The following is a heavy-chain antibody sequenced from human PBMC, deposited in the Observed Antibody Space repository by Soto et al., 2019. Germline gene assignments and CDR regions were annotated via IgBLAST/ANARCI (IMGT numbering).Heavy chain of an antibody. J-gene: IGHJ6*02. V-gene: IGHV3-23*01. CDR3: AVGYCSSTSCYAPRLYYYGMAV. CDR1: GFTLSNYA. Sequence: GGSLRLSCAASGFTLSNYAMSWVRQAPGKGLEWVSAIRNSGGSTYYADSVKGRFTISRDNSKNTLYLQMNSLRAEDTAVYYCAVGYCSSTSCYAPRLYYYGMAVWGQGTTVTVSS. CDR2: IRNSGGST. D-gene: IGHD2-2*01.